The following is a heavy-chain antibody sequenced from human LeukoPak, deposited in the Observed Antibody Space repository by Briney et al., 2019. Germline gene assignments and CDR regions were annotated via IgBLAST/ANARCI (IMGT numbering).Heavy chain of an antibody. CDR1: GYTFTSYA. D-gene: IGHD1-7*01. Sequence: ASVKVSCKASGYTFTSYAMHWVRQAPGQRLEWMGWINAGNGNTKYSQKFQGRVTMTRDTSTSTVYMELSSLRSEDTAVYYCARGRGVGTTDYWGQGTLVTVSS. CDR2: INAGNGNT. J-gene: IGHJ4*02. V-gene: IGHV1-3*01. CDR3: ARGRGVGTTDY.